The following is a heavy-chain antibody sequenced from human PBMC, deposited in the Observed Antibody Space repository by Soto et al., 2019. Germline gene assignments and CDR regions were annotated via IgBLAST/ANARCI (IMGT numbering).Heavy chain of an antibody. CDR3: ARDGSRFDY. J-gene: IGHJ4*02. Sequence: EVHLVESGGGLVQPGGSLRLSCAASGFTFSTYEMNWVRQAPGKGLEWVSYISNSGDTKYYADSVKGRFTIFRDNAKNSLYLQMNSLRVEDTALYYCARDGSRFDYWGQGTLVTVSS. CDR2: ISNSGDTK. D-gene: IGHD6-13*01. CDR1: GFTFSTYE. V-gene: IGHV3-48*03.